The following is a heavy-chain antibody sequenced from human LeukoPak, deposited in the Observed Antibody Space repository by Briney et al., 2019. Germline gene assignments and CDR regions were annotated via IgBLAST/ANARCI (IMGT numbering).Heavy chain of an antibody. CDR1: GGSISSYY. J-gene: IGHJ3*02. V-gene: IGHV4-59*08. Sequence: PSETLSLTCTVSGGSISSYYWSWIRQPPGKGLEWIGYIYYSGSTNYNPSLKSGVTISVDTSKNQFSLKLSSVTAADTAVYYCARSPDYGGNYDAFDIWGQGTMVTVSS. D-gene: IGHD4-23*01. CDR2: IYYSGST. CDR3: ARSPDYGGNYDAFDI.